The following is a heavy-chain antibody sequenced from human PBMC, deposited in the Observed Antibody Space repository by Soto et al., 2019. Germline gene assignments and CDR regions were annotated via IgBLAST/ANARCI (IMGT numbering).Heavy chain of an antibody. CDR3: ARDGGSRYGDYAFGY. D-gene: IGHD4-17*01. CDR1: GYTFTSYA. Sequence: ASVKVSCKASGYTFTSYAMHWVRQAPGQRLEWMGWINAGNGNTKYSQKFQGRVTITRDTSASTAYMELSSLRSEDTAVYYCARDGGSRYGDYAFGYWGQGTLVTVSS. CDR2: INAGNGNT. J-gene: IGHJ4*02. V-gene: IGHV1-3*01.